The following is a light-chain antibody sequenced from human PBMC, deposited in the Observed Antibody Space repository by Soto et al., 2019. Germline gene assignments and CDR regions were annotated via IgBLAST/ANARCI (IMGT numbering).Light chain of an antibody. Sequence: QSVLTQPPSVSAAPGQKVTISRSGSSSNIGNNYVSWYQHLPGQAPRLLIFENNKRRPGIPDRFSGSKSGTSATLAITGLQTGDEAAYYCGTWDIRLNINWVFGGGTKLTVL. V-gene: IGLV1-51*02. J-gene: IGLJ3*02. CDR1: SSNIGNNY. CDR2: ENN. CDR3: GTWDIRLNINWV.